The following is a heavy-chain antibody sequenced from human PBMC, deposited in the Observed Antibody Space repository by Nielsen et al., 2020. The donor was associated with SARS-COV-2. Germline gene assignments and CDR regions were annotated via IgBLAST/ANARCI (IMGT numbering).Heavy chain of an antibody. J-gene: IGHJ3*02. CDR3: AKDLGVTYYYDSSGRQQGAFDI. D-gene: IGHD3-22*01. V-gene: IGHV3-7*03. CDR2: IKQDGSEK. Sequence: WIRQPPGKGLEWVANIKQDGSEKYYVDSVKGRFTISRDNAKNSLYLQMNSLRAEDTAVYYCAKDLGVTYYYDSSGRQQGAFDIWGQGTMVTVSS.